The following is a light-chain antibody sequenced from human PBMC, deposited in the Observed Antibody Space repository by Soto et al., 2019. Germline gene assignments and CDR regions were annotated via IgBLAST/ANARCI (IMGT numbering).Light chain of an antibody. CDR2: DVS. CDR3: KSYTGSTTIYV. V-gene: IGLV2-14*01. CDR1: SSDVGAYNY. J-gene: IGLJ1*01. Sequence: QSVLTQPASVSGSPGQSITISCTGTSSDVGAYNYVSWYQQHPGKAPKLIIYDVSNRPSGVSNRFSGSKSGNTASLTISGLLAEDEADYYCKSYTGSTTIYVFGTGTKVTVL.